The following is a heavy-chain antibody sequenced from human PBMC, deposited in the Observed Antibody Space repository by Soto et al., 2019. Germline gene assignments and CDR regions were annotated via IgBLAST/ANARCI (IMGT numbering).Heavy chain of an antibody. Sequence: GGSLRLSCAASGFSFRNYGMHWVRRVPGKGLEWVSTILVGGSTHYPDSVKGRFTISRDNSKNTVFLQMNSLTAGDTAVYYCAKATATGGGAFDICGQGTMVTVSS. CDR1: GFSFRNYG. CDR3: AKATATGGGAFDI. J-gene: IGHJ3*02. V-gene: IGHV3-23*01. CDR2: ILVGGST. D-gene: IGHD2-8*02.